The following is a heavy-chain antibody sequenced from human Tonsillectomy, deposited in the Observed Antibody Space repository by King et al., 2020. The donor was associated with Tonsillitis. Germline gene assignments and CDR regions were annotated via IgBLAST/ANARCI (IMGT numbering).Heavy chain of an antibody. J-gene: IGHJ4*02. Sequence: QLVQSGAEVKKPGASVKVSCKASGYTFTSYYMHWVRQAPGQGLEWMGIINPSGGITNNAQKFQGRVTMTRDTSTSTVYMELSSLTSEDTAVYYCARESSVTTGRMKYWGQGTLVTVSS. V-gene: IGHV1-46*03. CDR2: INPSGGIT. D-gene: IGHD4-17*01. CDR3: ARESSVTTGRMKY. CDR1: GYTFTSYY.